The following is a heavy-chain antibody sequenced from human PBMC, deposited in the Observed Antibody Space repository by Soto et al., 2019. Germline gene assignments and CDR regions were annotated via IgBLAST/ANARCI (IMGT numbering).Heavy chain of an antibody. D-gene: IGHD4-17*01. V-gene: IGHV4-34*01. CDR3: ARGGDHYGGNFDY. CDR2: ISHSGST. Sequence: SETLSLTCAVYGGSFSGYYWTWIRQPPGKGLEWIGEISHSGSTSYNPCLKSRVTISVDTSKNQFSLKLTSVTAADTAVYYCARGGDHYGGNFDYWGQGALVTVSS. J-gene: IGHJ4*02. CDR1: GGSFSGYY.